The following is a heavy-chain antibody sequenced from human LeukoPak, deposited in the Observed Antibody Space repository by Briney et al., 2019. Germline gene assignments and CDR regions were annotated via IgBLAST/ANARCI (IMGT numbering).Heavy chain of an antibody. CDR1: GGSFSGYY. J-gene: IGHJ4*02. V-gene: IGHV4-34*01. CDR3: ARGSPVRYFDWLPKVFDY. Sequence: SETLSLTCAVYGGSFSGYYWSWIRQPPGKGLEWIGEINHSGSTNYNPSLKSRVTISVDTSKNQFSLKLSSVTAADTAVYYCARGSPVRYFDWLPKVFDYWGPGTLVTVSS. D-gene: IGHD3-9*01. CDR2: INHSGST.